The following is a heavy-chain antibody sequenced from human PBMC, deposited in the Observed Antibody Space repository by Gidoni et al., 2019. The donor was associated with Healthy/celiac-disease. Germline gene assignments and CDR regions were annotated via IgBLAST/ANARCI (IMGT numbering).Heavy chain of an antibody. CDR3: ARQPYDYYGMDV. V-gene: IGHV4-39*01. CDR2: IYYSGST. J-gene: IGHJ6*02. Sequence: QLQLQESGPGLVKPSETLSLTCTVSGGSISSSSYYWGWIRQPPGKGLEWIGSIYYSGSTYYNPSLKGRVTISVDTSKNQFSLKLSSVTAADTAVYYCARQPYDYYGMDVWGQGTTVTVSS. CDR1: GGSISSSSYY.